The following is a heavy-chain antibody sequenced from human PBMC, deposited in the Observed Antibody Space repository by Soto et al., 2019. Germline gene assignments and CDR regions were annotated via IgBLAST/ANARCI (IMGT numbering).Heavy chain of an antibody. D-gene: IGHD1-1*01. J-gene: IGHJ4*02. V-gene: IGHV3-11*06. CDR1: GFTFSDYY. CDR3: ARSGDNFNVLDY. Sequence: PGGSLRLSCAASGFTFSDYYMSWVRQAPGRGLEWISYSSNSGTFARYATSVKGRFSISRDNANNSLYLEMNSLRVEDTAVSYCARSGDNFNVLDYWGQGTPVTVS. CDR2: SSNSGTFA.